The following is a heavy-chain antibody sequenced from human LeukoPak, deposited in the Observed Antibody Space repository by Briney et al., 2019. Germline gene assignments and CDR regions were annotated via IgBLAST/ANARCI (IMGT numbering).Heavy chain of an antibody. V-gene: IGHV1-24*01. Sequence: VSVKVSCKVSGDTLTELSTHWVRQAPGKGLEWMGGFDPEHGEMIYAQKLQGRVTITEDRSTDTAYMELSSLRSEDTAVYYCATGGPWDLLKYWGQRTLVTVSS. D-gene: IGHD3-9*01. CDR2: FDPEHGEM. CDR1: GDTLTELS. J-gene: IGHJ4*02. CDR3: ATGGPWDLLKY.